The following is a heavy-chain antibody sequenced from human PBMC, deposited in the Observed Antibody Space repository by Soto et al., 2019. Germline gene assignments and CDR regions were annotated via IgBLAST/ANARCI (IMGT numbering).Heavy chain of an antibody. CDR1: GYTLTELS. CDR3: ATVVNCSGGSCYDKGFDP. CDR2: FDPEDGET. D-gene: IGHD2-15*01. J-gene: IGHJ5*02. Sequence: GASVKVSCKVSGYTLTELSMHWVRQAPGKGLEWMGGFDPEDGETIYAQKFQGRATMTEDTSTDTAYMELSSLRSEDTAVYYCATVVNCSGGSCYDKGFDPWGQGTLVTVSS. V-gene: IGHV1-24*01.